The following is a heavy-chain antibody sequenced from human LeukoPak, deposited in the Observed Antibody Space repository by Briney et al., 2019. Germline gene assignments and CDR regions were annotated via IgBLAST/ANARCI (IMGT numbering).Heavy chain of an antibody. CDR2: INPNSGGT. Sequence: ASVKVSCKASGYTFTGYYMHWVRQAPGHGLEWMGWINPNSGGTDYAQKFQGRVTMTRDTSISTAYMELSRLRSDETAVYYCARAEGYCSGSTCFLYWGQGTLVTVSS. D-gene: IGHD2-15*01. V-gene: IGHV1-2*02. CDR3: ARAEGYCSGSTCFLY. CDR1: GYTFTGYY. J-gene: IGHJ4*02.